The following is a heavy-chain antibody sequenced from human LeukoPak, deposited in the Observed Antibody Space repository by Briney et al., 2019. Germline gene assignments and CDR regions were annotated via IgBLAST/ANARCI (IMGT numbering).Heavy chain of an antibody. J-gene: IGHJ6*02. Sequence: PGRSLRLSCAASGFTFSSYAMHWVRQAPGTGLEWVTVISYDGSNKYYADSVKGRFTISRDNSKNTLSLHMNSLRAEDTAVYYCARDETRYYGSGSSPPAYYYYYGMDVWGQGTTVTVSS. CDR1: GFTFSSYA. D-gene: IGHD3-10*01. V-gene: IGHV3-30-3*01. CDR2: ISYDGSNK. CDR3: ARDETRYYGSGSSPPAYYYYYGMDV.